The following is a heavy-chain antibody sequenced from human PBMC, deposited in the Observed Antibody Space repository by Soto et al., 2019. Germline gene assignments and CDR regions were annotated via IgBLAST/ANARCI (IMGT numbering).Heavy chain of an antibody. J-gene: IGHJ6*02. CDR3: ARLSSSWYYYGMDG. Sequence: PSATRSVTCTVSGGSISSYYWSWIRQPPGKGLEWIGYIYYSGSTNYNPSLKSRVTISVDTSKNQFSLKLSSVTAADTAVYYCARLSSSWYYYGMDGWGQGTTVTVS. CDR1: GGSISSYY. V-gene: IGHV4-59*01. D-gene: IGHD6-13*01. CDR2: IYYSGST.